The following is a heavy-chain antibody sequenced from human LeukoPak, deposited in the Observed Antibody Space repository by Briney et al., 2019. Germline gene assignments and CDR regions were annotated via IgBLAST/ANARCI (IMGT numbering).Heavy chain of an antibody. D-gene: IGHD3-10*01. V-gene: IGHV4-31*03. Sequence: SETLSLTCTVSGGSISSGGYYWSWSREHPGKGLEWSGYIYYSGSTYYNPSLKSRVTISVDTSKNQFSLKLSSVTAADTAVYYCAGNMVRGVIMSYYYYYGMDVWGQGTTVTVSS. J-gene: IGHJ6*02. CDR1: GGSISSGGYY. CDR3: AGNMVRGVIMSYYYYYGMDV. CDR2: IYYSGST.